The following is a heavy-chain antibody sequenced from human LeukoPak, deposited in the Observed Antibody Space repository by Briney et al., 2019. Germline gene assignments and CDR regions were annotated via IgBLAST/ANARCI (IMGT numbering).Heavy chain of an antibody. V-gene: IGHV3-21*06. CDR2: ISSSSNYI. CDR1: GVTFSTYS. D-gene: IGHD2-15*01. CDR3: ARVYCSGGSCYFGGFDY. Sequence: GGSLRLSCTASGVTFSTYSMNWVRQAPGKGLEWVSSISSSSNYIYYADSVKGRFTISRDNAKNSLYLQMNSLRAEDTAVYYCARVYCSGGSCYFGGFDYWGQGTLVTVSS. J-gene: IGHJ4*02.